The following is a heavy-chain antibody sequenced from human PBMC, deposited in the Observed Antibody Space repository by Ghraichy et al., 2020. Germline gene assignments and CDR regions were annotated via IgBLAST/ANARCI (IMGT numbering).Heavy chain of an antibody. V-gene: IGHV3-23*01. D-gene: IGHD6-19*01. Sequence: GGSLRLSCAASGFTFSSYAMSWVRQAPGKGLEWVSAISGSGGSTYYADSVKGRFTISRDNSKNTLYLQMNSLRAEDTAVYYCAKNEGIAVAAAVDYWGPGTLVTGSS. CDR1: GFTFSSYA. J-gene: IGHJ4*02. CDR2: ISGSGGST. CDR3: AKNEGIAVAAAVDY.